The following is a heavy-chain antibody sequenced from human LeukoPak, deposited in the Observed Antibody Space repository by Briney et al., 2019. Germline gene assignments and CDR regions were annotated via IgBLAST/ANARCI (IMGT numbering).Heavy chain of an antibody. V-gene: IGHV1-2*02. CDR2: INPNSGGT. Sequence: ASVKVSCKAPGYSFTASYMHWVRQTPGQGLEWVGCINPNSGGTNYAQKFQGRVTMTRDTSISTAYMELSRLRSDDTAVYYCARDLIAAPPLLSPRTDYWGQGTLVTVSS. D-gene: IGHD6-6*01. CDR1: GYSFTASY. J-gene: IGHJ4*02. CDR3: ARDLIAAPPLLSPRTDY.